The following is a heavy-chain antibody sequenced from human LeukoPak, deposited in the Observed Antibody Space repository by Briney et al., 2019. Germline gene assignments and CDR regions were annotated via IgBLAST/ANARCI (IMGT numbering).Heavy chain of an antibody. V-gene: IGHV3-21*01. D-gene: IGHD6-13*01. CDR3: ARVSLGAAAGTSR. CDR2: ISGSSSYI. CDR1: GFTFSSYN. Sequence: PGGSLRLSCAASGFTFSSYNMNWVRQAPGKGLEWVSSISGSSSYIYYTDSVKGRFTISRDNAKNSLYLQMNSLRADDTAIYYCARVSLGAAAGTSRWGQGTLVTVSS. J-gene: IGHJ4*02.